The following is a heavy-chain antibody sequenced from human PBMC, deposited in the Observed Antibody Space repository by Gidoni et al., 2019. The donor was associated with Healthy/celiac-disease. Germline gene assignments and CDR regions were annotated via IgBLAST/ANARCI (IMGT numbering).Heavy chain of an antibody. V-gene: IGHV5-51*01. J-gene: IGHJ3*02. Sequence: EVQLVQSGAEVKKPGESLKISCKGCGYSFTSSWIGWVRQMPGKGLEWRGIIYPGDSDTRYSPSFQGQVTISADKSISTAYLQWSSLKASDTAMYYCARPLSPTSPNGDYIDAFDIWGQGTMVTVSS. D-gene: IGHD4-17*01. CDR1: GYSFTSSW. CDR3: ARPLSPTSPNGDYIDAFDI. CDR2: IYPGDSDT.